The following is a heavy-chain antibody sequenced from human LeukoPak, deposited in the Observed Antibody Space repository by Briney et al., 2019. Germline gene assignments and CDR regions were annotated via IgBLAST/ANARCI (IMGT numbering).Heavy chain of an antibody. CDR3: VDGWSTGFDY. CDR1: GYTFTGYY. CDR2: INPNSGGT. V-gene: IGHV1-2*02. J-gene: IGHJ4*02. Sequence: GASVKVSCKASGYTFTGYYMHWVRQAPGQGLEWMGWINPNSGGTNYAQKFQGRVTMTRDTSISTAYMEMTRLTSDDTAVYYCVDGWSTGFDYWGQGTLVTVS. D-gene: IGHD6-19*01.